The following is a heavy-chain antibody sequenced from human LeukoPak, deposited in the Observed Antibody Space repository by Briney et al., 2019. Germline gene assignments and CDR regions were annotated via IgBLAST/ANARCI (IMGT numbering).Heavy chain of an antibody. CDR1: GYTFTGYY. J-gene: IGHJ6*04. Sequence: ASVKVSCKASGYTFTGYYMHWGRQAPGQGLEWMGWMNPNSGGTNYAQKFQGRVTMTRDTSISTAYMELSRLRSDDTAVYYCARQHDYVWGSYRHLDVWGKGTTVTISS. CDR3: ARQHDYVWGSYRHLDV. V-gene: IGHV1-2*02. CDR2: MNPNSGGT. D-gene: IGHD3-16*02.